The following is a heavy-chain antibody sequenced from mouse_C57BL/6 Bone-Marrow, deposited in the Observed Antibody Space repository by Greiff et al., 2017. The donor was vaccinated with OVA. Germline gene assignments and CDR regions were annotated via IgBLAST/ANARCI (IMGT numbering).Heavy chain of an antibody. CDR2: ISSGGSYT. D-gene: IGHD1-1*01. J-gene: IGHJ2*01. Sequence: EVKLVESGGDLVKPGGSLKLSCAASGFTFSSYGMSWVRQTPDKRLEWVATISSGGSYTYYPDSVKGRFTISRDNAKNTRYLQMSRLKSEDTAMYYCARHYYGRSYYWGQGTTLTVSS. CDR3: ARHYYGRSYY. V-gene: IGHV5-6*01. CDR1: GFTFSSYG.